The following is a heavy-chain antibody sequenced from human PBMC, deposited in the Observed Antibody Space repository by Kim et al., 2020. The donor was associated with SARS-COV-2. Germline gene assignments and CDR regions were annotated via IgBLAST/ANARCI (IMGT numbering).Heavy chain of an antibody. D-gene: IGHD1-26*01. CDR1: GFTFSSYS. V-gene: IGHV3-23*01. CDR3: AKRIVGQTIDS. J-gene: IGHJ4*02. CDR2: IGGGGIAT. Sequence: GGSLRLSCAASGFTFSSYSMAWVRQAPGKGLEWVSIIGGGGIATFYADSVKGRFIISRDNSKKTLYLQMISLRAEDTAVYFCAKRIVGQTIDSWRQVTL.